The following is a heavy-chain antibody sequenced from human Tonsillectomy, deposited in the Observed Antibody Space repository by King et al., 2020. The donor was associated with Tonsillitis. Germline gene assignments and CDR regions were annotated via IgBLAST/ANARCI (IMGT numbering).Heavy chain of an antibody. CDR3: VRFKAVRVVPAANDAFDI. V-gene: IGHV3-64D*06. D-gene: IGHD2-2*01. J-gene: IGHJ3*02. Sequence: VQLVESGGGLVQPGGSLRLSCSASGFTFSSYAMHWVRQAPGKGLEYVSAISSNGGSTYYADSVKGRFTISRDKSKNTLYLQMSSLRAEDTAVYYCVRFKAVRVVPAANDAFDIWGQGKMFTVSS. CDR1: GFTFSSYA. CDR2: ISSNGGST.